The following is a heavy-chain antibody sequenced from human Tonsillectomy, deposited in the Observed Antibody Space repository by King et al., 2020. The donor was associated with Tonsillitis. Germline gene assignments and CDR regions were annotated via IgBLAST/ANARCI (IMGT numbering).Heavy chain of an antibody. CDR1: GFTFSSYA. J-gene: IGHJ4*02. Sequence: VQLVESGGGLVQPGGSLRLSCAASGFTFSSYAMSWVRQAPGKGLEWVSAISGSGGSTYYADSVKGRFTISRDNSKNTLYLQMNSLRAEDTAVYYCASLAEYYYGSGSYSIYWGQGTLVTVSS. CDR3: ASLAEYYYGSGSYSIY. CDR2: ISGSGGST. V-gene: IGHV3-23*04. D-gene: IGHD3-10*01.